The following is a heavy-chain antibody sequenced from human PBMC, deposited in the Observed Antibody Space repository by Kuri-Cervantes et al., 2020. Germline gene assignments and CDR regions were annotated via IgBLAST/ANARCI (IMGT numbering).Heavy chain of an antibody. D-gene: IGHD3-22*01. CDR2: ISNTGST. J-gene: IGHJ4*02. CDR1: GASVSSYY. CDR3: ARENYYDDSGYYSFDY. V-gene: IGHV4-59*02. Sequence: SETLSLTCTVSGASVSSYYWSWIRQPPGKRLEWIGYISNTGSTNYNPSLKSRVTISLDTSKNQFSLKLSSVTAADTAAYYCARENYYDDSGYYSFDYWGQGNLVTVSS.